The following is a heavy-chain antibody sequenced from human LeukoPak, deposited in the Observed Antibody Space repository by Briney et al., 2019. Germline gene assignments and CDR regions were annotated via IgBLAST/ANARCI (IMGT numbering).Heavy chain of an antibody. Sequence: SSETLSLTCTVSGGSISSSSFYWGWIRQPPGKGLEWIGSIYHSGSTYYNPSLKSRVTISVDTSKNQFSLKLSSVTAADTAVYYCARWGPYCSGGSCYSAHFDYWGQGTLVTVSS. CDR1: GGSISSSSFY. CDR3: ARWGPYCSGGSCYSAHFDY. J-gene: IGHJ4*02. CDR2: IYHSGST. D-gene: IGHD2-15*01. V-gene: IGHV4-39*07.